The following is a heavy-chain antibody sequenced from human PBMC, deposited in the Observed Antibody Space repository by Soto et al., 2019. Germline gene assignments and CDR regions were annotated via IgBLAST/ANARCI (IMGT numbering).Heavy chain of an antibody. J-gene: IGHJ6*03. CDR1: GYTFTSFA. V-gene: IGHV1-3*01. CDR2: INAGNGST. Sequence: ASVKVSCKASGYTFTSFAIHWVRQAPGQRLEWMGWINAGNGSTKYSQKFQGRVTITTHASASTVYMELSSLRSEDTAVYYCARVYYYYYMDVWGKGTTVTVS. CDR3: ARVYYYYYMDV.